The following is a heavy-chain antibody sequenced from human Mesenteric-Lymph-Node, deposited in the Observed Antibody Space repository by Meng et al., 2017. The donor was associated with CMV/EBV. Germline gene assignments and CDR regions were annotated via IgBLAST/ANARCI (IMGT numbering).Heavy chain of an antibody. V-gene: IGHV1-18*01. Sequence: ASVKVSCKASGSTFINYGFSWVRQAPGQGLEWMGWISPYNVNTKYAQRLQGRVTMTTDTSTSTAYMELRSLRFGDTAVYYCARGRSTSPGAFDMWGQGTMVTVSS. D-gene: IGHD2-2*01. CDR1: GSTFINYG. CDR3: ARGRSTSPGAFDM. CDR2: ISPYNVNT. J-gene: IGHJ3*02.